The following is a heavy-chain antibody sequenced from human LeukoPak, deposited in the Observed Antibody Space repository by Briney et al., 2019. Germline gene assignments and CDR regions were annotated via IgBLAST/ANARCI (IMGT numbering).Heavy chain of an antibody. Sequence: PSETLFLTCAVYGGSFSGYYWSWIRQPPGKGLEWIGEINHSGSTNYNPSLKSRVTISVDTSKNQFSLKLSSVTAADTAVYYCARALWYCSSTSCYGYYYYYYMDVWGKGTTATVSS. V-gene: IGHV4-34*01. J-gene: IGHJ6*03. CDR3: ARALWYCSSTSCYGYYYYYYMDV. D-gene: IGHD2-2*01. CDR2: INHSGST. CDR1: GGSFSGYY.